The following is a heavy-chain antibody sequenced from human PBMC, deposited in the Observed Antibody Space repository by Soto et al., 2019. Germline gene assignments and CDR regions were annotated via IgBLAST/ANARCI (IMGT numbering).Heavy chain of an antibody. CDR2: LSGSGGST. CDR1: GFTFSSYA. CDR3: AKQQGPGTPYYYAMDV. J-gene: IGHJ6*02. V-gene: IGHV3-23*01. Sequence: PGGSLRLSCAASGFTFSSYAMTWVRQAPGKGLEWVSTLSGSGGSTYYAASVKGRSTISRDNSKDTLYLEMNSLRGEDTAVYFCAKQQGPGTPYYYAMDVWGQGTAVTVSS. D-gene: IGHD1-1*01.